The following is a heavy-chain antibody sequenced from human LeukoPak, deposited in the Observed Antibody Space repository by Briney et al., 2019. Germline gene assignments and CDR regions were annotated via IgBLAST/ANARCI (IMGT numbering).Heavy chain of an antibody. V-gene: IGHV3-21*06. CDR2: ISSGGSYK. D-gene: IGHD1-1*01. CDR3: ARSLKVTTALDSFDI. Sequence: GGSLRLSCAASGFSFRSYGMNWVRQAPGKGLEWVSSISSGGSYKFYADSVKGRFTISRDSAKNSLYVQMNSLRAEDTAVYYCARSLKVTTALDSFDIWGQGTIVTVSS. J-gene: IGHJ3*02. CDR1: GFSFRSYG.